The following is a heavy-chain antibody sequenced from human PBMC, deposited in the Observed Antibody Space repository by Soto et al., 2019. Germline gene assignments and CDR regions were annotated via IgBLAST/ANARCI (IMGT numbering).Heavy chain of an antibody. J-gene: IGHJ4*02. CDR2: SYPGDSDT. D-gene: IGHD2-15*01. CDR1: YW. V-gene: IGHV5-51*01. CDR3: ARRKVATIPYCSGGSCYYAYFDY. Sequence: YWIGWVRQRPGKGLEWMGISYPGDSDTRYSPSFQGQVTISADNSISTAYLQWSSLKASDTAMYYCARRKVATIPYCSGGSCYYAYFDYLGRRTLVALCS.